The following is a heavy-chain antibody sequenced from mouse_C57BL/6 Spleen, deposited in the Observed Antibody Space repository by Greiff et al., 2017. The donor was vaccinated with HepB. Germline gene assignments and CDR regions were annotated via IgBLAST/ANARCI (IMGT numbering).Heavy chain of an antibody. CDR1: GFTFTDYY. CDR2: IRNKANGYTT. D-gene: IGHD1-1*01. CDR3: ARSFYYYGSSYWYFDV. Sequence: EVKLVESGGGLVQPGGSLSLSCAASGFTFTDYYMSWVRQPPGKALEWLGFIRNKANGYTTEYSASVKGRFTISRDNSQSILYLQMSALRAEDSATYYCARSFYYYGSSYWYFDVWGTGTTVTVSS. J-gene: IGHJ1*03. V-gene: IGHV7-3*01.